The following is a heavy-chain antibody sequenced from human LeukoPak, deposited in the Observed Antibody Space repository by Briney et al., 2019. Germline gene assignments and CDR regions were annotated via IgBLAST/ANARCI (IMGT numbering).Heavy chain of an antibody. Sequence: GRTLRLSCAASGFIFSSYGMHWVRHAPGKGREGGAVICYDGSDKYYADSVKGRFTISRDNPKNTLYLQMNSLRAEDTAVYYCARDSYCDRTDYYSEGTREDAFDIWGQGTMVTVSS. D-gene: IGHD3-22*01. CDR3: ARDSYCDRTDYYSEGTREDAFDI. CDR2: ICYDGSDK. V-gene: IGHV3-33*01. J-gene: IGHJ3*02. CDR1: GFIFSSYG.